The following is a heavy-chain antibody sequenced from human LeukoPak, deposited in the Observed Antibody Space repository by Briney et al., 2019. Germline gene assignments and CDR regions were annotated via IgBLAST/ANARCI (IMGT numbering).Heavy chain of an antibody. CDR2: ISYDGSNK. J-gene: IGHJ5*02. Sequence: GGSLRLSCAASGFTFSSYAMHWVRQAPGKGLEWVAVISYDGSNKYYADSVKGRFTISRDYSKNTLYLQMNSLRAEDTAVYYCARDRPTIAVASNWFDPWGQGTLVTVSS. V-gene: IGHV3-30-3*01. CDR1: GFTFSSYA. CDR3: ARDRPTIAVASNWFDP. D-gene: IGHD6-19*01.